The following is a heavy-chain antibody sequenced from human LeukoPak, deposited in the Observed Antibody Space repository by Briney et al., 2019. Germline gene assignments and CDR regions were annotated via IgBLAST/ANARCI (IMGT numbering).Heavy chain of an antibody. Sequence: GGSLRLSCAASGFTFSTYVMNWVRQAPGKGLEWVSHITTGDSTYYPDSVKGRFTVSRDSSKNTLYLQMNSLRAEDTAVYYCAKIGGWELLKLLAFDIWGKGTMVTVSS. D-gene: IGHD1-26*01. V-gene: IGHV3-23*01. CDR2: ITTGDST. J-gene: IGHJ3*02. CDR1: GFTFSTYV. CDR3: AKIGGWELLKLLAFDI.